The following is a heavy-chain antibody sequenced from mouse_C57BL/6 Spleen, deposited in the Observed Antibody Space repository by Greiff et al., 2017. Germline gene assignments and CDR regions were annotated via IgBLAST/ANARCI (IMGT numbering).Heavy chain of an antibody. V-gene: IGHV5-6*02. Sequence: EVKLVESGGDLVKPGGSLKLSCAASGFTFSSYGMSWVRQTPDKRLEWVATISSGGSYNYYPDSVKGRFTISRDNGKNTQYLQVSSLKFEDTAMYYCASRIYDGYSRYFDYWGQGTTVTVSS. CDR1: GFTFSSYG. CDR2: ISSGGSYN. CDR3: ASRIYDGYSRYFDY. J-gene: IGHJ2*01. D-gene: IGHD2-3*01.